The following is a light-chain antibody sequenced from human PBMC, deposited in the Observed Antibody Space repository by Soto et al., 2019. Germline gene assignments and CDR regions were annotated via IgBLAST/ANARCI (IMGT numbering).Light chain of an antibody. Sequence: QSVLTQPPSVSGSPGQSVTISCTGTSSDIGSYNRISWYQQPPGTAPKLIMYEVINRPSGVPDRFSGSKSGSTASLTISGLQAEDEADYYCSLYISGSTDVFGTGTKVTV. CDR3: SLYISGSTDV. V-gene: IGLV2-18*01. CDR2: EVI. J-gene: IGLJ1*01. CDR1: SSDIGSYNR.